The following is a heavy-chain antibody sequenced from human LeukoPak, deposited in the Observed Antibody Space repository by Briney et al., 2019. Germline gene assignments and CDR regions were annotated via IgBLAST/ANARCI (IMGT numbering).Heavy chain of an antibody. J-gene: IGHJ3*02. V-gene: IGHV3-74*01. D-gene: IGHD6-6*01. CDR3: ASLFLCYGCSSSSDSFNI. CDR2: INSDGSRT. CDR1: GFTLSYHS. Sequence: GGSLRLSCAASGFTLSYHSMNWVRQAPGKGLVWVSRINSDGSRTTYADSVRGRFTISRDNAKNTLHLQMNSLRAEDTAVYYCASLFLCYGCSSSSDSFNIWGQGTMVTVSS.